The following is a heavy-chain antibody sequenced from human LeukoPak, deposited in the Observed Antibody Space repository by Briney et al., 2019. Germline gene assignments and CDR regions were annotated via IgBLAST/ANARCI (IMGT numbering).Heavy chain of an antibody. D-gene: IGHD3-16*01. Sequence: PGGSLRLSCAASGFSFDDNAMYWVRQAPGKGLEWVSPISGDGATTYYADSVKGRFNISRDNSKSSLYLQMNSLRSEDSALYYCAKDNQRGGFQHWGQGTLVTVSS. CDR2: ISGDGATT. CDR3: AKDNQRGGFQH. J-gene: IGHJ1*01. CDR1: GFSFDDNA. V-gene: IGHV3-43*02.